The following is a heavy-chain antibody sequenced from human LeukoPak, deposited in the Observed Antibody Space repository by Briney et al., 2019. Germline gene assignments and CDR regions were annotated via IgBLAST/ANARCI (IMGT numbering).Heavy chain of an antibody. J-gene: IGHJ6*02. CDR2: IYYSGST. V-gene: IGHV4-59*12. D-gene: IGHD1-26*01. Sequence: SETLSLTCTVSGGSISSYYWSWIRQPPGKGLEWIGYIYYSGSTYYNPSLKSRVTISVDTSKNQFSLKLSSVTAADTAVYYCARDQRYRYTSGMDVWGQGTTVTVSS. CDR3: ARDQRYRYTSGMDV. CDR1: GGSISSYY.